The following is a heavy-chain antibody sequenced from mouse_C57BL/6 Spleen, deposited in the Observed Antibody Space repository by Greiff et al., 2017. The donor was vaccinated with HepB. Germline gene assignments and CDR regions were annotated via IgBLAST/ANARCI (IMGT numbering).Heavy chain of an antibody. CDR2: IRSKSSNYAT. D-gene: IGHD2-3*01. CDR1: GFTFNTYA. Sequence: EVQLVESGGGLVQPKGSLKLSCAASGFTFNTYAMHWVRQAPGKGLEWVARIRSKSSNYATYYADSVKDRFTISRDDSQSMLYLQMNNLKTEDTAMYYCVRGGDGSYYYAMDYWGQGTSVTVSS. J-gene: IGHJ4*01. CDR3: VRGGDGSYYYAMDY. V-gene: IGHV10-3*01.